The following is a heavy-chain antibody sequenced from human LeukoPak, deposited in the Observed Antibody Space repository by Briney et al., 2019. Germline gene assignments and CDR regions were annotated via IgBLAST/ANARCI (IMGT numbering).Heavy chain of an antibody. CDR1: GFTFSGYA. D-gene: IGHD3-16*01. V-gene: IGHV3-30*04. CDR3: ASDMGGSGWTFDY. Sequence: PGKSLRLSCAVSGFTFSGYAMHWVRQAPGKGLEWVAVISFDGSSQYYGGSVKGRFTVSRDNSKSTLYLQMNSLRPDDTAIYYCASDMGGSGWTFDYWGQGTLVTVSP. J-gene: IGHJ4*02. CDR2: ISFDGSSQ.